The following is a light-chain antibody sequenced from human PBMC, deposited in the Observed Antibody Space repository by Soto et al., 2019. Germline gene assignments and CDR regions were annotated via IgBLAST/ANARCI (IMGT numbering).Light chain of an antibody. V-gene: IGLV7-46*01. J-gene: IGLJ2*01. CDR1: TGTVTTGHA. Sequence: QSVVTQEPSLTVSPGGTVTLTCGSITGTVTTGHAPYWFQQKPGQAPRTLIYETTNRHSWTPARFSGSLLGGKAALTLSGAQPEDEAEYYCLLSYSGARVFGGGTKVTVL. CDR3: LLSYSGARV. CDR2: ETT.